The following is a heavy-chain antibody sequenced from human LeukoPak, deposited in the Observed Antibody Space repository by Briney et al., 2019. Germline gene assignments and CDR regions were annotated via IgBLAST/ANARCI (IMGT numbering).Heavy chain of an antibody. Sequence: PGGSLRLSCAASGFPFSGYGMHWFRQAPGKGLKWVAVAYGDGSSQYYADSVKGRFSISKDISKNTLSLQMNSLRAEDTAVYSCATGGNFYYSHWGQGTLVTVSS. V-gene: IGHV3-33*08. D-gene: IGHD4-11*01. CDR3: ATGGNFYYSH. CDR2: AYGDGSSQ. J-gene: IGHJ1*01. CDR1: GFPFSGYG.